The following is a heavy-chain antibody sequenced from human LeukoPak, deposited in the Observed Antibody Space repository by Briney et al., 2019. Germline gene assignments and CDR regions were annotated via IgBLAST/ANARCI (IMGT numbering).Heavy chain of an antibody. D-gene: IGHD3-9*01. CDR3: AKDSLGRYFDWFSPRGWFDP. V-gene: IGHV3-9*01. Sequence: GGSLRLSCAASGFTFDDYAMPWVRQAPGKGLEWVSGISWNSGSIGYADSVKGRFTISRDNAKNSLYLQMNSLRAEDTALYYCAKDSLGRYFDWFSPRGWFDPWGQGTLVTVSS. CDR2: ISWNSGSI. CDR1: GFTFDDYA. J-gene: IGHJ5*02.